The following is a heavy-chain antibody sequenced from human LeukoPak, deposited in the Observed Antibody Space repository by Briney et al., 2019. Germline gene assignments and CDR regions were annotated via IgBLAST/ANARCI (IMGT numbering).Heavy chain of an antibody. CDR3: AKVFRAVAEGVDY. CDR2: IRGSGGST. CDR1: GFTFSSYA. V-gene: IGHV3-23*01. Sequence: PGGSLRLSCAAAGFTFSSYAMSWVGQAPGKGGERGSAIRGSGGSTYYADSVKGRFTISRDNSKNTLYLQMNSLRAEDTAVYYCAKVFRAVAEGVDYWGQGTLVTVSS. J-gene: IGHJ4*02. D-gene: IGHD6-19*01.